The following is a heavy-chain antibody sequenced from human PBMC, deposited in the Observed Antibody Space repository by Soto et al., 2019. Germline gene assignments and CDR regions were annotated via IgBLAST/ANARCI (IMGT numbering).Heavy chain of an antibody. CDR3: AKNGPAYADAFDS. D-gene: IGHD2-8*01. CDR2: ISGSAGTT. V-gene: IGHV3-23*01. J-gene: IGHJ3*01. Sequence: EVQLSQSGGGWVQPGGSLRLSCSASGFIFASYAMSWVRQAPGKGLEWVSVISGSAGTTDYAGSVTGRFTISRDNSKNTLYLHMNSLKGEDTDVYYCAKNGPAYADAFDSWGQGTMVTVSS. CDR1: GFIFASYA.